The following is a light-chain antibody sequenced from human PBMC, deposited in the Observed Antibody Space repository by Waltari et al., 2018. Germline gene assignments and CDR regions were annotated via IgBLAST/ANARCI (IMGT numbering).Light chain of an antibody. CDR3: QQYGSSPLLT. Sequence: EIVLTQSPGTLSLSPGERATLSCRASQSVSSNYLAWYQQKPGQAPRLLIYGASGRATGIPDRFSGSGSGTDFTLTISRLEPEDFAVYYCQQYGSSPLLTFGPGTKVDIK. V-gene: IGKV3-20*01. J-gene: IGKJ3*01. CDR2: GAS. CDR1: QSVSSNY.